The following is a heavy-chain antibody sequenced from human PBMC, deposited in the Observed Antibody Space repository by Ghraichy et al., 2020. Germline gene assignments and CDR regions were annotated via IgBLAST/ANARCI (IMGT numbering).Heavy chain of an antibody. CDR2: ISWNSGSI. D-gene: IGHD2-2*01. V-gene: IGHV3-9*01. Sequence: GGSLRLSCAASGFTFDDYAMHWVRQAPGKGLEWVSGISWNSGSICYADSVKGRFTISRDNAKNSLYLQMNSLRAEDTALYYCARDSLRYCSSTSCSEFDYWGQGTLVTVSS. J-gene: IGHJ4*02. CDR1: GFTFDDYA. CDR3: ARDSLRYCSSTSCSEFDY.